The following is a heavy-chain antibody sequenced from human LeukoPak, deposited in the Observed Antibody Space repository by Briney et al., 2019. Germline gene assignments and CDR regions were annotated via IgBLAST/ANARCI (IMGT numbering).Heavy chain of an antibody. CDR1: GFTVSSNY. CDR3: ARDFLGMATDY. CDR2: IYSGGST. J-gene: IGHJ4*02. V-gene: IGHV3-53*01. D-gene: IGHD5-24*01. Sequence: PGGSLRLSCAASGFTVSSNYMSWVRQASGKGLGWGSVIYSGGSTYYVDTVKGRFTISRDNSKNTLSLQRNSLRAEDTAVYYCARDFLGMATDYWGQGTLVTVSS.